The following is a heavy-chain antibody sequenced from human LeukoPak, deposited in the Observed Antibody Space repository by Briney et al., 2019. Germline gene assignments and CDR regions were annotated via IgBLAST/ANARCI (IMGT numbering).Heavy chain of an antibody. V-gene: IGHV1-46*03. CDR1: GYTFTSYY. CDR2: INPSGDST. Sequence: ASVKVSCKASGYTFTSYYMHWVREAPGQGLEWMGKINPSGDSTSYAQKFQCRVTMTRDTSTSTVYMELSSRRSEDTAVYYCARGYCSSTSCEQIGRHLRFLEWLFPAFDYWGQGTLVTVSS. CDR3: ARGYCSSTSCEQIGRHLRFLEWLFPAFDY. J-gene: IGHJ4*02. D-gene: IGHD3-3*01.